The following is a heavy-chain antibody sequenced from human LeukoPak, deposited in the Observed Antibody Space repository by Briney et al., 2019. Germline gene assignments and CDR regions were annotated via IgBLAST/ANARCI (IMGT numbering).Heavy chain of an antibody. V-gene: IGHV1-8*01. Sequence: ASVKVSCKASGYAFTSYDINWVRQATGQGLEWMGWMNPNSGNTGYARKFQGRVTMTRNTSISTAYMELSSLRPEDTAVYYCARGGRGIAAVYYYYGMDVWGQGTTVTVSS. CDR3: ARGGRGIAAVYYYYGMDV. CDR2: MNPNSGNT. J-gene: IGHJ6*02. CDR1: GYAFTSYD. D-gene: IGHD6-13*01.